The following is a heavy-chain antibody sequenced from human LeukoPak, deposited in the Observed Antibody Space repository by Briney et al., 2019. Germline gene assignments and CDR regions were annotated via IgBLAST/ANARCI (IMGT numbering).Heavy chain of an antibody. CDR1: GYTFTSYG. CDR3: ARAVSYYDILTGSRANYYYYYMDV. Sequence: ASVKVSCKASGYTFTSYGISWVRQAPGQGLEWMGWISAYNGNTNYAQKLQGRVTMTTDTSTSTAYMELSSLRSEDTAVYYCARAVSYYDILTGSRANYYYYYMDVWGKGTTVTISS. CDR2: ISAYNGNT. V-gene: IGHV1-18*01. D-gene: IGHD3-9*01. J-gene: IGHJ6*03.